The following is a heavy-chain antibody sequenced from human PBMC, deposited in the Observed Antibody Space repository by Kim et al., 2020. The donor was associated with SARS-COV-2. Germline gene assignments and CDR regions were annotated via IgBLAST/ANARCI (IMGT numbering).Heavy chain of an antibody. CDR3: ARVGSPNFDF. Sequence: PTYAQGFTGRYVFSLDTSVSTAYLQINSLKADDTAVYYCARVGSPNFDFWGQGTLVTFSS. J-gene: IGHJ4*02. D-gene: IGHD3-16*01. V-gene: IGHV7-4-1*02. CDR2: P.